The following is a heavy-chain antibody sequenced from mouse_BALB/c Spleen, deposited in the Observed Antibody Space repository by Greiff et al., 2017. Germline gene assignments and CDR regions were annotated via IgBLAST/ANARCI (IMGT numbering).Heavy chain of an antibody. CDR3: VRGARTTTARASYYYAMDY. V-gene: IGHV10-1*02. Sequence: EVQLVESGGGLVQPKGSLKLSCAASGFTFNTYAMNWVRQAPGKGLEWVARIRSKSNNYATYYADSVKDRFTISRDDSQSMLYLQMNNLKTEDTAMYYCVRGARTTTARASYYYAMDYWGQGTSVTVSS. J-gene: IGHJ4*01. D-gene: IGHD1-2*01. CDR2: IRSKSNNYAT. CDR1: GFTFNTYA.